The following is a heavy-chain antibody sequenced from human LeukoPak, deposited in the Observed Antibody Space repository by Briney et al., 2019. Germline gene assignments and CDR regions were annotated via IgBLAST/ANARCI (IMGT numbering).Heavy chain of an antibody. V-gene: IGHV4-4*07. CDR3: ALETGIAAAGYFDY. D-gene: IGHD6-13*01. CDR1: GGSISSYY. CDR2: IYTSGST. J-gene: IGHJ4*02. Sequence: SETLSLTCTVSGGSISSYYWSWIRQPAGKGLEWIGRIYTSGSTNYNPSLKSRVTMSVDTSKNQFSLKLSSVTAADTAVYYCALETGIAAAGYFDYWGQGTLVTVSS.